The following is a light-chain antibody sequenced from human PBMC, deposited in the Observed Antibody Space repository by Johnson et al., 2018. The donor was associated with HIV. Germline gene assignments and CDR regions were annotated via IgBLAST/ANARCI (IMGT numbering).Light chain of an antibody. Sequence: QSVLTQPPSVSAAPGQKVTISCSGSSSNIGNNYVSWYQQLPGTAPKLLIYDNNKRPSGIPDRFSGSKSGTSATLGITGLQTGDEADYYCGTWDSSLNVGHVFGTGTKVTVL. V-gene: IGLV1-51*01. CDR2: DNN. CDR1: SSNIGNNY. J-gene: IGLJ1*01. CDR3: GTWDSSLNVGHV.